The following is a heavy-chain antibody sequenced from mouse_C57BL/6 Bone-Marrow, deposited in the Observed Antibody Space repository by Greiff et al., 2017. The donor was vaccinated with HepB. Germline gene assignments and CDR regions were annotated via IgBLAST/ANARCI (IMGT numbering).Heavy chain of an antibody. Sequence: EVMLVESGGDLVKPGGSLKLSCAASGFTFSSYGMSCVRQTPDKRLEWVATISSGGSYTYYPDSVKGRFTISRDNAKNTLYLQMSSLKSEDTAMYYCARHTTVVAKDYYFDVWGTGTTVTVSS. CDR3: ARHTTVVAKDYYFDV. J-gene: IGHJ1*03. V-gene: IGHV5-6*01. D-gene: IGHD1-1*01. CDR1: GFTFSSYG. CDR2: ISSGGSYT.